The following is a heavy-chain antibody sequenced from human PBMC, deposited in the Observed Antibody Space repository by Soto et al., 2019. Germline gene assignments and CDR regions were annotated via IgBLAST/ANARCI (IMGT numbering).Heavy chain of an antibody. D-gene: IGHD3-3*01. CDR3: ARLEVKFWSGYYTGFYFDY. Sequence: SETLSLTCTVSGGSISSSSYYWGWIRQPPGKGLEWIGSIYYSGSTYYNPSLKSRVTISVDTSKNQFSLKLSSVTAADTAVYYCARLEVKFWSGYYTGFYFDYWGQGTLVTVSS. CDR1: GGSISSSSYY. V-gene: IGHV4-39*01. J-gene: IGHJ4*02. CDR2: IYYSGST.